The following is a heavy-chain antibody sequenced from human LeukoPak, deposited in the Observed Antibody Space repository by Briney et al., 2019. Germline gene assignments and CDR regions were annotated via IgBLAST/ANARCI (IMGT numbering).Heavy chain of an antibody. CDR1: GDSISNYY. Sequence: SETLSLTCTVSGDSISNYYWSWIRQPPGKGLDWIGYIYFSGTTNYNPSLKSRVTMSVDTSKNQSSLKLTSMTAADTAVYFCARLSHPSGSDWFFDYWGQGSLVTVSS. J-gene: IGHJ4*02. CDR3: ARLSHPSGSDWFFDY. V-gene: IGHV4-59*08. D-gene: IGHD6-19*01. CDR2: IYFSGTT.